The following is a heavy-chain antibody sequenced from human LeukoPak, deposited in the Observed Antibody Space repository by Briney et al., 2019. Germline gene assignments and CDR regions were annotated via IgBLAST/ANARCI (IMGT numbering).Heavy chain of an antibody. CDR2: ISGSGGST. J-gene: IGHJ3*02. CDR1: GFTFSSYA. CDR3: AKDFKTALTMIAAFDI. D-gene: IGHD3-22*01. V-gene: IGHV3-23*01. Sequence: PGGSLRLSCAASGFTFSSYAMSWVRQAPGKGLEWVSAISGSGGSTYYADSVKGRFTISRDNSKNTLYLQMNSLRAEDTAVYYCAKDFKTALTMIAAFDIWGQGTMVTVSS.